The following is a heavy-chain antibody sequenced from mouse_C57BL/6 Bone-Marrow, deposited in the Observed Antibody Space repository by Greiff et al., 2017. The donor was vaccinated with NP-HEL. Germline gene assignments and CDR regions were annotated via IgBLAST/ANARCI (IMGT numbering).Heavy chain of an antibody. Sequence: VKLVESGPGLVAPSQSLSITCTVSGFSLTSYGVHWVRQPPGKGLEWLVVIWSDGSTTYNSALKSRLSISKDNSKSQVFLKMNSLQTDDTAMYYCARHYYYGPYAMDYWGQGTSVTVSS. CDR2: IWSDGST. CDR1: GFSLTSYG. J-gene: IGHJ4*01. CDR3: ARHYYYGPYAMDY. D-gene: IGHD1-1*01. V-gene: IGHV2-6-1*01.